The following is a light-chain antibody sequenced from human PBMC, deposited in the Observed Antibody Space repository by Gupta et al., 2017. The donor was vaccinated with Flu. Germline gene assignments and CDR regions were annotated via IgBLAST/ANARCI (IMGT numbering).Light chain of an antibody. V-gene: IGLV2-23*01. Sequence: QSALAQPASASGSPGQSITISCTGTSSDVGSYNLVSWYQQHSGKAPKLMIYEDTKRPSGVSDRFSGSKSGNTASLTLSGLQAEDEADYYCFSYASPTTYVFGTGTKVTVL. CDR3: FSYASPTTYV. J-gene: IGLJ1*01. CDR2: EDT. CDR1: SSDVGSYNL.